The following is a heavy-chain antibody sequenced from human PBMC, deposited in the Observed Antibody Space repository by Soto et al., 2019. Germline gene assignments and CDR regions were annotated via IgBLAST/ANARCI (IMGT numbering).Heavy chain of an antibody. CDR1: GYTFTSYG. D-gene: IGHD6-19*01. Sequence: QVHLVQSGAEVKKPGASVKVSCKASGYTFTSYGITWVRQAPEQAREWRGRISAYNGNTNCAQTLQARVTMTTDTSTSTAYMELRSLRSDDTAVYYCARRQSSGWYFEAFEIWCQGTMVTVSS. V-gene: IGHV1-18*01. CDR2: ISAYNGNT. CDR3: ARRQSSGWYFEAFEI. J-gene: IGHJ3*02.